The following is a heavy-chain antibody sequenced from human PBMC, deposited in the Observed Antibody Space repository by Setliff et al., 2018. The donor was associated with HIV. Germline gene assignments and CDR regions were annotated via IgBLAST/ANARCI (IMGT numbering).Heavy chain of an antibody. CDR2: ISSYNDNT. V-gene: IGHV1-18*01. CDR1: GYSFTNYG. J-gene: IGHJ3*02. Sequence: VASVKVSCKASGYSFTNYGISWVRQAPGQGLEWMGWISSYNDNTNYALNLQGRVTMTTDTSTSTAYMELRSLRSDDTAVYYCARDDVGYCSGGSCYHLFDTFDIWGQGTVV. CDR3: ARDDVGYCSGGSCYHLFDTFDI. D-gene: IGHD2-15*01.